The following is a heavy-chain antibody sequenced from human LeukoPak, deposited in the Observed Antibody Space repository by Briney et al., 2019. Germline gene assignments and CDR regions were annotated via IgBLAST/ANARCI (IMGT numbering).Heavy chain of an antibody. V-gene: IGHV1-8*01. D-gene: IGHD6-6*01. J-gene: IGHJ4*02. CDR3: ARGWSSSSAVGDDY. CDR1: GYTFTSYD. Sequence: ASVKVSCKASGYTFTSYDINWVRQATGQGLEWMGWMNPNSGNTGYAQKFQGRVTMTRNTSISTAYMELSSLRSEDTAVYYCARGWSSSSAVGDDYWGQGTLVTVSS. CDR2: MNPNSGNT.